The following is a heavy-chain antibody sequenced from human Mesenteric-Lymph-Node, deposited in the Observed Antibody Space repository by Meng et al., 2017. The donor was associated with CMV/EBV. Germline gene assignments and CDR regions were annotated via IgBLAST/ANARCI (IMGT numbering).Heavy chain of an antibody. V-gene: IGHV3-9*01. J-gene: IGHJ4*02. D-gene: IGHD5-24*01. Sequence: GGSLRLSCEVSGFTFDDYAMHWVRQVPGKGLEWVSGISWNGENIVYADSVKGRFTISRDNAKNSLYLQMNSLRTEDTALYYCTKDIDDGYNVLNYFDYWGQGTLVTVSS. CDR1: GFTFDDYA. CDR2: ISWNGENI. CDR3: TKDIDDGYNVLNYFDY.